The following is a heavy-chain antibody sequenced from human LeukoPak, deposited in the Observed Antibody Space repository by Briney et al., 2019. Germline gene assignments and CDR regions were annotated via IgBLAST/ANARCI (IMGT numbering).Heavy chain of an antibody. CDR2: INSDGSST. CDR3: ATSTYCSGGSCYSRTFQY. Sequence: GGSLRLSCAASGFTFSSYWMHWVRQAPGKGLVWVSRINSDGSSTNYADSVKGRFTISRDNAKNTLYLQMNSLRAEDTAVYYCATSTYCSGGSCYSRTFQYWGQGTLSPSPQ. V-gene: IGHV3-74*01. CDR1: GFTFSSYW. D-gene: IGHD2-15*01. J-gene: IGHJ4*02.